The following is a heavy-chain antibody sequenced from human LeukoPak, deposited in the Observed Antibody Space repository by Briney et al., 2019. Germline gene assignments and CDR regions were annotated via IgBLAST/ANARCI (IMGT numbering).Heavy chain of an antibody. CDR2: IYYSGST. CDR1: GGSLSSGGYY. D-gene: IGHD3-22*01. Sequence: SQTLSLTCTVSGGSLSSGGYYWSWIRQHPGKGLEWIGYIYYSGSTYYKPSLKSRVTISVDTSKNQFSLKLSSVTAADTAVYYCARGQAWDSSGYYPEYFDYWGQGTLVTVSS. J-gene: IGHJ4*02. CDR3: ARGQAWDSSGYYPEYFDY. V-gene: IGHV4-31*03.